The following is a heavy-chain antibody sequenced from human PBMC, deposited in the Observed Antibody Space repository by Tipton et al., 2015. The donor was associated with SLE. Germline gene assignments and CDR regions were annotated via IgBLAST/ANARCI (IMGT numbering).Heavy chain of an antibody. J-gene: IGHJ4*02. V-gene: IGHV4-4*07. CDR2: IYNGGNT. CDR1: GEALGNSH. D-gene: IGHD2-15*01. Sequence: GEALGNSHWTWIRQAAGKGLEWIGRIYNGGNTNYNPSLKSRVTMSIETSKNQISLKLTSVTAADTAVYYCARGSVVADDYWGQGTLVSVSS. CDR3: ARGSVVADDY.